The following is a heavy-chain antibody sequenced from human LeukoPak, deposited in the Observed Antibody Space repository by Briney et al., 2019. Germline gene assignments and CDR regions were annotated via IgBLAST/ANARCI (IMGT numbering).Heavy chain of an antibody. J-gene: IGHJ4*02. V-gene: IGHV4-34*01. CDR1: GESFSDYY. D-gene: IGHD5-24*01. CDR3: ARSVSREGHNFIAYYFDY. Sequence: SETLSLTCAVYGESFSDYYWTWIRQPPGKGLEWIGEIEDSGSTNSNPSLKSRVTLSVDTSKSQFSLRLNSVTAADTAVYFCARSVSREGHNFIAYYFDYWSQGTLVTVSS. CDR2: IEDSGST.